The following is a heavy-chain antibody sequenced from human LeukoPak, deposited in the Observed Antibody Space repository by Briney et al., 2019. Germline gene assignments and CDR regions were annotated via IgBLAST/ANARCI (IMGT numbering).Heavy chain of an antibody. Sequence: GGSLRLSCAASGFTFSSYAMHGVRQAPGKGLEWVAVISYDGSNKYYADSVKGRFTISRDNSKNTLYLQMNSLRAEDTAVYYCARDGFLNSWYNNYYYYYGMDVWGQGTTVTVSS. CDR2: ISYDGSNK. V-gene: IGHV3-30-3*01. CDR3: ARDGFLNSWYNNYYYYYGMDV. D-gene: IGHD6-13*01. J-gene: IGHJ6*02. CDR1: GFTFSSYA.